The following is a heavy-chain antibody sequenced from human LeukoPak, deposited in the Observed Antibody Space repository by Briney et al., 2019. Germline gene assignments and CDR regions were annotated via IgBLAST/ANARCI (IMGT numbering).Heavy chain of an antibody. Sequence: SETLSLTCAVYGGSFSGYYWSWIRQPPGKGLEWIGEINHSGSTNYNPSLKSRVTISVDTSKNQFSLKLSSVTAADTAAYYCARASIAAAGTGSFFRYWGQGTLVTVSS. J-gene: IGHJ4*02. CDR2: INHSGST. D-gene: IGHD6-13*01. CDR1: GGSFSGYY. V-gene: IGHV4-34*01. CDR3: ARASIAAAGTGSFFRY.